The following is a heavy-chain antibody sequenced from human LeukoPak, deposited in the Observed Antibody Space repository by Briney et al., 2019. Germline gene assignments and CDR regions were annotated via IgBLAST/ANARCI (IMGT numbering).Heavy chain of an antibody. V-gene: IGHV4-31*03. CDR2: IYYSGST. D-gene: IGHD3-10*01. CDR3: ARDRGDYFDY. Sequence: SETLSLTCIVSGGSISSGGYYWSWIRQHPGKGLEWIGYIYYSGSTYYNPSLKSRVTISVDTSKNQFSMKLSSVTAADTAVYYCARDRGDYFDYWGQGTLVTVSS. CDR1: GGSISSGGYY. J-gene: IGHJ4*02.